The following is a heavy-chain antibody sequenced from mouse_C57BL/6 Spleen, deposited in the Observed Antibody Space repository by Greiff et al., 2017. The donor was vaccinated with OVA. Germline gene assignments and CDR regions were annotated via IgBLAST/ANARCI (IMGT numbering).Heavy chain of an antibody. CDR1: GYSFTGYY. CDR2: INPSTGGT. Sequence: VQLQQSGPELVKPGASVKISCKASGYSFTGYYMNWVKQSPEKSLEWIGEINPSTGGTTYNQKFKAKATLTVDKSSSTAYMQLKSLTSEDSAVYYCARGDFITTVGATRYFDVWGTGTTVTVSS. V-gene: IGHV1-42*01. CDR3: ARGDFITTVGATRYFDV. J-gene: IGHJ1*03. D-gene: IGHD1-1*01.